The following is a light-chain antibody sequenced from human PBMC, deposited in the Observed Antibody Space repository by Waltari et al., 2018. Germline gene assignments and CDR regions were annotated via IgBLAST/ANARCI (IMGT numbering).Light chain of an antibody. CDR1: GPNIWNNP. J-gene: IGLJ2*01. CDR3: ATWSGSLRGVV. Sequence: QSVLTQPPSVSAAPGQKVTISCPGRGPNIWNNPVSWYQQVPGTAPKLLIYDNNQRPSWIPDRFSGSQSGTSATLGITGLQTGDAADYYCATWSGSLRGVVFGGGTKLTVL. V-gene: IGLV1-51*01. CDR2: DNN.